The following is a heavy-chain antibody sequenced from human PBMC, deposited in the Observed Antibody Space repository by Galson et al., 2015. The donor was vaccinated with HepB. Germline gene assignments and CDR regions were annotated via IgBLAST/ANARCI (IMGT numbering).Heavy chain of an antibody. D-gene: IGHD6-19*01. J-gene: IGHJ4*02. Sequence: SLRLSCAASGFTFSSYSMNWVRQAPGKGLEWVSSISSSSSYIYYADSVKGRLTISRDNAKNSLYLQMNSLRAEDTAVYYCAGLGHSSGWYDPLRGYWGQGTLVTVSS. CDR1: GFTFSSYS. CDR3: AGLGHSSGWYDPLRGY. CDR2: ISSSSSYI. V-gene: IGHV3-21*01.